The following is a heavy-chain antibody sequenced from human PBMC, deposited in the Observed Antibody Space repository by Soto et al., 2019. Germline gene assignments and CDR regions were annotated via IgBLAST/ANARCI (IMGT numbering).Heavy chain of an antibody. CDR1: GYSIKSGYY. V-gene: IGHV4-38-2*02. CDR3: ATDGRGGGYFDS. Sequence: SATLSLTCEVSGYSIKSGYYWGWIRQPPGKGLEWIGNIYHSGTTYYKSSLKSRLSISVDTSKNQFSLNLSSVTAAATAVYWCATDGRGGGYFDSWSQGTLVTVSS. D-gene: IGHD6-13*01. CDR2: IYHSGTT. J-gene: IGHJ4*02.